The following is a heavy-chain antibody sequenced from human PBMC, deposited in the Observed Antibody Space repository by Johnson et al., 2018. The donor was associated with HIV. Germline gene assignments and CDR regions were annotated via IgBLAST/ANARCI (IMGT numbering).Heavy chain of an antibody. CDR1: GFSFNDYA. CDR3: VRRPFGAAPGADAFDI. V-gene: IGHV3-7*01. J-gene: IGHJ3*02. Sequence: VQLVESGGAVVQPGGSLRLSCAASGFSFNDYAMHWVRQVSGNGLEWVANIKQDGSEKYYVDSVKGRFTISRDNAKNTLYLQMNSLRADDTAVYYCVRRPFGAAPGADAFDIWGQGTMVTVSS. D-gene: IGHD6-13*01. CDR2: IKQDGSEK.